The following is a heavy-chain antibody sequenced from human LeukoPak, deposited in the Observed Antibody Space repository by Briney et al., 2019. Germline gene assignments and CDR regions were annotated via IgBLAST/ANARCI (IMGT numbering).Heavy chain of an antibody. CDR1: GFTVSSNY. V-gene: IGHV3-66*02. CDR3: ARALYDFWSGYTLDY. D-gene: IGHD3-3*01. CDR2: IYSGGST. Sequence: GGSLRLSCAASGFTVSSNYMSWVRQAPAKGLEWVSVIYSGGSTYYADSVKGRFTISRDNSKNTLYLQMNSLRAEDTAVYYCARALYDFWSGYTLDYWGQGTLVTVSS. J-gene: IGHJ4*02.